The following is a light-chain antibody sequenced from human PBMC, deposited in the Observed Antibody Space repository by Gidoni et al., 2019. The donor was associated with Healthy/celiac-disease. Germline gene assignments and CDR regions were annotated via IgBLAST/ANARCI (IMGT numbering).Light chain of an antibody. CDR3: QQSYSTPRT. Sequence: IQLTQSPSSLSASVGDRVTITCRASQSISSYLTWYQQQQGKAPKLLIYAASSLQSGVPSRLSGSGSGTDFTTPISSRQQEDFVTYYCQQSYSTPRTFGQGTKVEIK. CDR1: QSISSY. J-gene: IGKJ1*01. V-gene: IGKV1-39*01. CDR2: AAS.